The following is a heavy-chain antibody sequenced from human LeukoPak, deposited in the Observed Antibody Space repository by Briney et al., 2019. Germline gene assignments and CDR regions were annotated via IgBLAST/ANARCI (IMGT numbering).Heavy chain of an antibody. CDR2: IKEDGSED. D-gene: IGHD5-12*01. CDR3: AKDRVAHFFYWYFDL. Sequence: GGSLRLSCAASGFSFRTNWMSWVRQAPGKGLEWVANIKEDGSEDYYADSVKGRFTISRDNSKKTVYLQMNSLRAEDTAVYYCAKDRVAHFFYWYFDLWGRGTLVTVSS. CDR1: GFSFRTNW. V-gene: IGHV3-7*05. J-gene: IGHJ2*01.